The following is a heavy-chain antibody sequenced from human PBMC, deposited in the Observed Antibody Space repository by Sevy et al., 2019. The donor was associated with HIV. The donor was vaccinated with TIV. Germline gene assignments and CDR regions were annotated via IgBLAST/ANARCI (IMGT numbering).Heavy chain of an antibody. CDR1: GSTFTNYG. CDR2: ISNSGANT. J-gene: IGHJ4*02. Sequence: GGSLRLSCAASGSTFTNYGMHWVRQAPGKGLEWVSGISNSGANTYYADSVRGRFTVSRDNSKNTVYLQLNSLRAEDTAIYYCAKEWTLLSDWYGEFDYWGQGTLVTVSS. V-gene: IGHV3-23*01. D-gene: IGHD6-19*01. CDR3: AKEWTLLSDWYGEFDY.